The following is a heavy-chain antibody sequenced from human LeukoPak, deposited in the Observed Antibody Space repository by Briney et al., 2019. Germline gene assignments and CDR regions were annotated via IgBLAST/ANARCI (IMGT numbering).Heavy chain of an antibody. V-gene: IGHV4-30-2*01. CDR1: GGSIGSGGYS. CDR3: ASDPLERDAFDI. CDR2: IYHSGST. Sequence: SETLSLTCAVSGGSIGSGGYSWSWIRQPPGKGLEWIGYIYHSGSTYYNPSLKSRVTISVDRSKNQFSLKLSSVTAADTAVYYCASDPLERDAFDIWGQGTMVTVSS. J-gene: IGHJ3*02.